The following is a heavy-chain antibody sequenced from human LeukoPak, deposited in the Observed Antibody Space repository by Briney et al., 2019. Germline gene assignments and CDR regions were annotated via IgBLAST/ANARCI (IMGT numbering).Heavy chain of an antibody. Sequence: SETLSLTCTVSGGSISSHYWSWIRQPPGKGLEWIGYIYYSGSTNYNPSLKSRVTISVDTSKNQFSLKLSSVTAADTAVYYCARTPYYYDSSGYYMDVWGKGTTVTVSS. V-gene: IGHV4-59*11. CDR1: GGSISSHY. CDR3: ARTPYYYDSSGYYMDV. J-gene: IGHJ6*03. CDR2: IYYSGST. D-gene: IGHD3-22*01.